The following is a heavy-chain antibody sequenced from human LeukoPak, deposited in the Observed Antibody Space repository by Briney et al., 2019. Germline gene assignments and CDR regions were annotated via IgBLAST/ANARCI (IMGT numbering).Heavy chain of an antibody. CDR1: GFTFGSYA. CDR2: ISGSGGST. Sequence: GGSLRLSCAASGFTFGSYAMSLVRQAPGKGLEWVSAISGSGGSTYYADSVKGRFTISRDNSKNTLYLQMNSLRAEDTAVYYCAKGTTYYDFWSGYPHDYWGQGTLVTVSS. V-gene: IGHV3-23*01. D-gene: IGHD3-3*01. CDR3: AKGTTYYDFWSGYPHDY. J-gene: IGHJ4*02.